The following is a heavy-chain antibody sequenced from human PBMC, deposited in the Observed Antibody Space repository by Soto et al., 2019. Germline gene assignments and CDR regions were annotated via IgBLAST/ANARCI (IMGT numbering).Heavy chain of an antibody. D-gene: IGHD6-13*01. CDR3: AKVDVSTAGSFDY. Sequence: PGGSLRLSCVASGFTFSRHGLSWVRQAPGKVLEWVSTINPSGDSTFYADSVKGRFTTSRDNSKNTVYLQMNSLSVGDTAVYLCAKVDVSTAGSFDYWGQGXLVTVYS. CDR1: GFTFSRHG. V-gene: IGHV3-23*01. CDR2: INPSGDST. J-gene: IGHJ4*02.